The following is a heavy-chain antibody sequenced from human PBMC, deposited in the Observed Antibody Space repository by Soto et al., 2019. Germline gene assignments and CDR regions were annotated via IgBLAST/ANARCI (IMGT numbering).Heavy chain of an antibody. J-gene: IGHJ4*02. CDR1: GGSFSGYY. D-gene: IGHD5-18*01. CDR2: INHSGST. Sequence: QVQLQQWGAGLLKPSETLSLTCAVSGGSFSGYYWTWIRQPPGKGLEWIGEINHSGSTNCNPSLKSRVTRSVDTSKDQLSLKLSSVTAADTAVYYCARASNKRGYSDGPDYWGQGTLVTVSS. V-gene: IGHV4-34*01. CDR3: ARASNKRGYSDGPDY.